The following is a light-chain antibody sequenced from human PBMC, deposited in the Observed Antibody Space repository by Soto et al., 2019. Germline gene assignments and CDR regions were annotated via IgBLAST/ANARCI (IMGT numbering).Light chain of an antibody. J-gene: IGKJ3*01. Sequence: EIVLTQSPGTLSLSLGERATLSCRASQTVSNNHLAWYRQKPGQTPRLLIYGASSRATGIPDRFCGSGSGTDFTLTISRLEPEDFAVYYCHQYGRSPQTFGPGTKVDFK. CDR1: QTVSNNH. CDR2: GAS. V-gene: IGKV3-20*01. CDR3: HQYGRSPQT.